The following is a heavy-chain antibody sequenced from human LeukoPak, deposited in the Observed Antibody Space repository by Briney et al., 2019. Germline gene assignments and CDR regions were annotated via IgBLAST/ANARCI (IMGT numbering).Heavy chain of an antibody. D-gene: IGHD2/OR15-2a*01. CDR2: ITGNSDNT. CDR3: AKRSFSSSGHFDY. CDR1: GFAFSSYA. J-gene: IGHJ4*02. V-gene: IGHV3-23*01. Sequence: GGSLRLSCAASGFAFSSYAMSWVRQAPGKGLKWVSAITGNSDNTYYADSVKGRFTIFRDNSKDTLNLQMSSLRAEDTAIYYCAKRSFSSSGHFDYWGQGALVTVSS.